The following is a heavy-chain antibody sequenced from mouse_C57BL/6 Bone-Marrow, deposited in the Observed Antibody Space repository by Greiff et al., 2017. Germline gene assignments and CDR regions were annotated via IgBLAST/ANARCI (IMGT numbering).Heavy chain of an antibody. CDR1: GFNITSYG. J-gene: IGHJ2*01. CDR3: ASYYGIDY. Sequence: QFQLQHSGAELARPGASVKLSCKASGFNITSYGISWVKQRTGQGLEWIGAIYPTRGNTYYNAKFKGKATMTADKSSSTAAMELRSLTSEDSAVYFCASYYGIDYWGQGTTLTVSS. V-gene: IGHV1-81*01. D-gene: IGHD1-1*01. CDR2: IYPTRGNT.